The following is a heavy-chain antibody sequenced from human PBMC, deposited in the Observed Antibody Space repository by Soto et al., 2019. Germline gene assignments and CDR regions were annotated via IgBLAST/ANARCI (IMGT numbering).Heavy chain of an antibody. CDR3: ARDGGLAGAGG. V-gene: IGHV1-69*01. Sequence: QVQLVQSGAEVKKPGSSVKVSCKASGGTFSSYAISWVRQAPGQGLEWMGGIIPIFGTANYAQKFQGRVTITADESTSRAYMERRSVCSEDRAVWYWARDGGLAGAGGWGQGTLVTVSS. J-gene: IGHJ4*02. D-gene: IGHD6-19*01. CDR1: GGTFSSYA. CDR2: IIPIFGTA.